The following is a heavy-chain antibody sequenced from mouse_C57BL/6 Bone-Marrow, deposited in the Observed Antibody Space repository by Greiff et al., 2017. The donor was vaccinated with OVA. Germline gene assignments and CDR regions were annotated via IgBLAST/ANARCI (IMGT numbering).Heavy chain of an antibody. CDR1: GFTFSSYG. CDR3: ARPYSNSGYWYFAF. Sequence: DVMLVESGGDLVKPGGSLKLSCAASGFTFSSYGMSWVRQTPDKRLEWVATISSGGSYTYYPDSVKGRFTISRDNAKNTLYLQMSSLKSEDTAMYYCARPYSNSGYWYFAFWATAPPVTVSS. CDR2: ISSGGSYT. V-gene: IGHV5-6*02. J-gene: IGHJ1*03. D-gene: IGHD2-5*01.